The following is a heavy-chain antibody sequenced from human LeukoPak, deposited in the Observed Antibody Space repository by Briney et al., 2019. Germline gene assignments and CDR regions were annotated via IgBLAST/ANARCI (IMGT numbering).Heavy chain of an antibody. J-gene: IGHJ4*02. Sequence: GGSLRLSCAASGFAFSSYAMSWVRQAPGKGLEWVSAISGSSGDTFYVDSVKGRFTISRDNSKNTLYPQMNSLRAEDTAVYFCAKLPWVHYYDGSGYHRAFDSWGQGTLVTVSS. CDR2: ISGSSGDT. D-gene: IGHD3-22*01. V-gene: IGHV3-23*01. CDR3: AKLPWVHYYDGSGYHRAFDS. CDR1: GFAFSSYA.